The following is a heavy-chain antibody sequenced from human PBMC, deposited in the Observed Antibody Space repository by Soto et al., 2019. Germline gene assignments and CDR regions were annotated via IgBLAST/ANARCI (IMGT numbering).Heavy chain of an antibody. V-gene: IGHV3-23*01. D-gene: IGHD6-13*01. CDR2: ISGSGGST. CDR1: GFTFSSYA. J-gene: IGHJ4*02. Sequence: WGSLRLSCAASGFTFSSYAMSWVRQAPGKGLERVSAISGSGGSTYYADSVKGRFTISRDNSKNTLYLQMNSLRAEDTAVYYCAKDSPRRYSSSYHDYWGQRTLATASS. CDR3: AKDSPRRYSSSYHDY.